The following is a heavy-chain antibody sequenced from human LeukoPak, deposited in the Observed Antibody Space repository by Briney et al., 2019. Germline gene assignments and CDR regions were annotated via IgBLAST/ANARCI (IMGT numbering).Heavy chain of an antibody. CDR1: GYTFTSYY. Sequence: ASVKVSCKASGYTFTSYYMHWVRQAPGQGLEWMGIINPSSGSTSYAQKFQGRVTMTRDTSTSTVYMELSSLRSEDTAVYYCARGDPNVDTGGAFYYYYMDVWGKGTTVTVSS. CDR3: ARGDPNVDTGGAFYYYYMDV. J-gene: IGHJ6*03. CDR2: INPSSGST. V-gene: IGHV1-46*01. D-gene: IGHD5-18*01.